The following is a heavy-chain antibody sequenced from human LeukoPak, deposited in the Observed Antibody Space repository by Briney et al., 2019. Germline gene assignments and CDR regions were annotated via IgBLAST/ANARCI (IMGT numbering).Heavy chain of an antibody. CDR3: ARVATTVTTSFYYYYGMDV. CDR2: IYYSGST. V-gene: IGHV4-59*01. J-gene: IGHJ6*02. Sequence: PSETLSLTCTVSGGSISSYYWSWIRQPPGKGLEWIGYIYYSGSTNYNPSLKSRVTISVDTSKNQFSLKLSSVTAADTAVYYCARVATTVTTSFYYYYGMDVWGQGTTVTVSS. CDR1: GGSISSYY. D-gene: IGHD4-17*01.